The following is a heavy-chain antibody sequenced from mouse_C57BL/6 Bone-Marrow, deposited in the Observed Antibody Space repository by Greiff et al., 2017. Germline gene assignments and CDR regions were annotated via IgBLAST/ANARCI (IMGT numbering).Heavy chain of an antibody. D-gene: IGHD4-1*01. CDR3: ARPGTRDYFDY. CDR1: GYTFTSYW. CDR2: IHPNSGST. Sequence: QVQLQQPGAELVKPGASVKLSCKASGYTFTSYWMHWVKQRPGQGLEWIGMIHPNSGSTNYNEKFKSKATLTVDKSSSTAYMQLSSLTSEDSAVYYCARPGTRDYFDYWGQGTTLTVSS. V-gene: IGHV1-64*01. J-gene: IGHJ2*01.